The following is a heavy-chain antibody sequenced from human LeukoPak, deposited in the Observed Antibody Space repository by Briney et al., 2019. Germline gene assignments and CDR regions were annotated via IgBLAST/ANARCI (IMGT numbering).Heavy chain of an antibody. J-gene: IGHJ4*02. D-gene: IGHD3-3*01. CDR2: ISGSGGST. V-gene: IGHV3-23*01. CDR3: AKILRFLEWLPAG. Sequence: AISGSGGSTYYADSVKGRFTISRDNSKNTLYLQMNSLRAEDTAVYYCAKILRFLEWLPAGWGQGTLVTVSS.